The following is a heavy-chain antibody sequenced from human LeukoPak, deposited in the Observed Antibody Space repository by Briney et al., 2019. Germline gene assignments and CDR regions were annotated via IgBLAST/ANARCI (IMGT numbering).Heavy chain of an antibody. Sequence: GGSLRLSWAAAGFTFSGYWMSWVRQAPGKGLEWVANIKQDGTEKYYVDSVKGRFTISRDNAKNSLYLQMNSLRAEDTALYYCARDNANWGQGTLVTVSS. CDR1: GFTFSGYW. CDR3: ARDNAN. J-gene: IGHJ4*02. CDR2: IKQDGTEK. V-gene: IGHV3-7*04.